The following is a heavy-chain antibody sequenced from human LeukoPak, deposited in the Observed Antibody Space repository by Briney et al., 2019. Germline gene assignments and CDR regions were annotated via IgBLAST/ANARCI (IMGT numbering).Heavy chain of an antibody. Sequence: SETLSLTCTVSRGSISSSSHYWGWIRQPPGKRLEWIGSFYYIGGTYYNPSLEGRVTISADSSKDQFSLKLTSVTAADTALYYCARILTTFDSWGQGTLVTVSS. V-gene: IGHV4-39*01. J-gene: IGHJ4*02. CDR3: ARILTTFDS. CDR2: FYYIGGT. CDR1: RGSISSSSHY. D-gene: IGHD4-11*01.